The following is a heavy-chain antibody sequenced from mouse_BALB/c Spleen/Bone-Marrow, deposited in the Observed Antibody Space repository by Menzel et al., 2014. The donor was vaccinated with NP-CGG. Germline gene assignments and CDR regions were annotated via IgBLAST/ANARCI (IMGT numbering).Heavy chain of an antibody. Sequence: LQQSGSEMVRPGASVKLSCKASGYTFTSYWMHWVKQRPGQGLEWIGNIYPGSGSTNYDEKFKSKATLTVDTSSSTAYMQLSSLTSEDSAVYYCTKGLPSAYWGHGTLVTVSA. D-gene: IGHD2-4*01. CDR3: TKGLPSAY. J-gene: IGHJ3*01. CDR2: IYPGSGST. V-gene: IGHV1S22*01. CDR1: GYTFTSYW.